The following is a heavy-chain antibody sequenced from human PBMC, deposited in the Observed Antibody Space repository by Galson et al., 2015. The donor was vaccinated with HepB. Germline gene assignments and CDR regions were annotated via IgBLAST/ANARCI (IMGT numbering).Heavy chain of an antibody. J-gene: IGHJ6*02. CDR3: TTRGWSGSLYGVDV. Sequence: SVKVSCKASGYTFTGYYMHWVRQAPGQGLEWMGWINPNSGGTNYAQKFQGRVTMTRDTSISTAYMELSSLRSDDTAVYYCTTRGWSGSLYGVDVWGQGTTVTVSS. D-gene: IGHD3-3*01. V-gene: IGHV1-2*02. CDR2: INPNSGGT. CDR1: GYTFTGYY.